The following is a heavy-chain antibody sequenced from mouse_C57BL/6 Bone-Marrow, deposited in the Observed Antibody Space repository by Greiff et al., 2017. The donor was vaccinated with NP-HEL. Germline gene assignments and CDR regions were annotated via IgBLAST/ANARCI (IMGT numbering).Heavy chain of an antibody. CDR1: GYSFTDYN. CDR2: INPNYGTT. Sequence: VQLKQSGPELVKPGASVKISCKASGYSFTDYNMNWVKQSNGKSLEWIGVINPNYGTTSYNQKFKGKATLTVDQSSSTAYMQLNSLTSEDSAVYYCARLYYSPSYWYFDVWGTGTTVTVSS. V-gene: IGHV1-39*01. J-gene: IGHJ1*03. D-gene: IGHD2-12*01. CDR3: ARLYYSPSYWYFDV.